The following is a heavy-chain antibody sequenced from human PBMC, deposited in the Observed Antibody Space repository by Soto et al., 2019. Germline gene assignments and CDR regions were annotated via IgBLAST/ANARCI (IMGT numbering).Heavy chain of an antibody. J-gene: IGHJ6*02. D-gene: IGHD3-3*01. CDR1: GYTFTSYA. Sequence: VKVSCKASGYTFTSYAMHWVRQAPGQRLEWMGWINAGNGNTKYSQKFQGRVTITRDTSASTAYMELSSLRSEDTAVYYCARGIYYFWSGYYAVWGQGTTVTVSS. V-gene: IGHV1-3*01. CDR2: INAGNGNT. CDR3: ARGIYYFWSGYYAV.